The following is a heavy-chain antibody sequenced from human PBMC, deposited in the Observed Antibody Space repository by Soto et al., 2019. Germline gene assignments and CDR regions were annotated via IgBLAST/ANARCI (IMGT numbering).Heavy chain of an antibody. CDR2: ISSSSSYI. Sequence: PGGSLRLSCAASGFTFSSYSMNWVRQPPGKGLEWVSSISSSSSYIYYANSVKGRFTITRDNAKNSLYLQMHSLRAEDTAVYYCARDANYYDSSGYFFDYWGQGTLVTVSS. CDR1: GFTFSSYS. CDR3: ARDANYYDSSGYFFDY. V-gene: IGHV3-21*01. J-gene: IGHJ4*02. D-gene: IGHD3-22*01.